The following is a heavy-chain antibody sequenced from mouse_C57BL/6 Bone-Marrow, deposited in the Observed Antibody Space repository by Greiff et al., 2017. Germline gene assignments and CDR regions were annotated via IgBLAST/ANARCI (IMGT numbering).Heavy chain of an antibody. CDR1: GFTFSNYW. V-gene: IGHV6-3*01. J-gene: IGHJ2*01. D-gene: IGHD3-1*01. CDR3: TGGYGYYFDY. Sequence: EVKVEESGGGLVQPGGSMKLSCVASGFTFSNYWMNWVRQSPEKGLEWVAQIRLKSDNYATHYAESVKGRFTISRDDSKSSVYLQMNNLRAEDTGIYYCTGGYGYYFDYWGQGTTLTVSS. CDR2: IRLKSDNYAT.